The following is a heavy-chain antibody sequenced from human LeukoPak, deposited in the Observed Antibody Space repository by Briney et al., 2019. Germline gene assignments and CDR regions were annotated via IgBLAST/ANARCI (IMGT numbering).Heavy chain of an antibody. CDR1: GGSISSSSYY. Sequence: SETLSLTCTVSGGSISSSSYYWGWIRQPPGKGLEWIGSIYYSGSTYYNPSLKSRVTISVDTSKNQFSLKLSSVTAADTAVYYCARVGQYFDWLLPPDYYYYYMDVWGKGTTVTISS. J-gene: IGHJ6*03. CDR3: ARVGQYFDWLLPPDYYYYYMDV. D-gene: IGHD3-9*01. V-gene: IGHV4-39*07. CDR2: IYYSGST.